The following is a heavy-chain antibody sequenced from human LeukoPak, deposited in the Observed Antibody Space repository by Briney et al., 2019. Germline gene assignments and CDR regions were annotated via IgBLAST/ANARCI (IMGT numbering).Heavy chain of an antibody. CDR3: ARTGTYCSSTSCYHDY. CDR1: GGSISSYY. Sequence: SETLSLTCTVSGGSISSYYWSWIRQPPGKGLEWIGYIYCSGSTNYNPSLKSRVTISVDTSKNQFSLKLSSVTAADTAVYYCARTGTYCSSTSCYHDYWGQGTLVTVSS. V-gene: IGHV4-59*01. CDR2: IYCSGST. D-gene: IGHD2-2*01. J-gene: IGHJ4*02.